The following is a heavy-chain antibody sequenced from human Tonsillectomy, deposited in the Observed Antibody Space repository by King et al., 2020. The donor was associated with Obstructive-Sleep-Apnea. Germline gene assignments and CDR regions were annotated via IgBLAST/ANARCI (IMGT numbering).Heavy chain of an antibody. CDR2: IYHGGSA. V-gene: IGHV4-61*01. D-gene: IGHD2-2*01. CDR1: GGSVTSGRYY. CDR3: AGYSCGTSCFGHYYYAMDV. Sequence: QLQESGPGLVKPSETLSLTCTVSGGSVTSGRYYWSWVRLPPRKGLQGVGHIYHGGSANFNPSLKSRATISLDTSMNQVSLRLRSVTAADTAVYYCAGYSCGTSCFGHYYYAMDVWGQGTTVTVSS. J-gene: IGHJ6*02.